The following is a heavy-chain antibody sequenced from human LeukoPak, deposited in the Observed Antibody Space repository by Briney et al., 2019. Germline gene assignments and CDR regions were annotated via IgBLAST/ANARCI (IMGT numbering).Heavy chain of an antibody. D-gene: IGHD6-13*01. V-gene: IGHV3-30*03. CDR1: GFTFSSYG. CDR2: ISYDGSNK. CDR3: AIGRSGHSSSWGDC. J-gene: IGHJ4*02. Sequence: GGSLRLSCAASGFTFSSYGMHWVRQATGKGLEWVAVISYDGSNKYYADSVKGRFTISRDNSKNTLYLQMNSLRAEDTAVYYCAIGRSGHSSSWGDCWGQGTLVTVSS.